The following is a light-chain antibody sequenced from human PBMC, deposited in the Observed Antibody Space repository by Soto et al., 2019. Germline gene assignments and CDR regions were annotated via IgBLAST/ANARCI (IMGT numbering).Light chain of an antibody. CDR3: QQRSNWPMST. CDR1: QGVSSS. Sequence: ETVLTQSPATLSLSPGERATLSCRASQGVSSSLAWYQQKPGQAPRLLIHDASNRATGIPARFSGSGSGTDFTLTISSLEPEDFAVYYCQQRSNWPMSTFGQGTRLEI. CDR2: DAS. J-gene: IGKJ5*01. V-gene: IGKV3-11*01.